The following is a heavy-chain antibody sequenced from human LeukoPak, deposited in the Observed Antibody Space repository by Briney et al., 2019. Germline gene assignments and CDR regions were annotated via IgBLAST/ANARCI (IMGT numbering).Heavy chain of an antibody. D-gene: IGHD5-18*01. V-gene: IGHV3-7*01. CDR3: ARDLAYSRLDY. J-gene: IGHJ4*02. Sequence: GGSLRLSCAVSGLTFSSSWMDWVRQAPGKGLEWVASISPEGSEKYSAGSVKGRFTISRDNAKSSLYLQMDSLRVEDTAFYYCARDLAYSRLDYWGQGVLVTVSS. CDR1: GLTFSSSW. CDR2: ISPEGSEK.